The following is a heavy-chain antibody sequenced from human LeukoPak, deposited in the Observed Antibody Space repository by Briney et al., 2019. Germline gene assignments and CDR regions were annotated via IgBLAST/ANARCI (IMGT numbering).Heavy chain of an antibody. CDR2: INPNSGGT. D-gene: IGHD3-10*01. Sequence: ASVKVSCKASGYTFTGYYMHWVRPAPGQGLEWMGWINPNSGGTNYAQKFQGRVTMTRDTSISTAYMELSRLRSDDTAVYYCARGVTYYGSGSYFGSDNNWFDPWGQGTLVTVSS. J-gene: IGHJ5*02. CDR3: ARGVTYYGSGSYFGSDNNWFDP. V-gene: IGHV1-2*02. CDR1: GYTFTGYY.